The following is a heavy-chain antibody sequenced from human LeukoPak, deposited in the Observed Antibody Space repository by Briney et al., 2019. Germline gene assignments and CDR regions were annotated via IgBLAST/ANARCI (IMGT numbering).Heavy chain of an antibody. D-gene: IGHD2-21*01. CDR3: ARSRVSMHFGDY. Sequence: GESLKISCKGSGYSFTDYWIAWVRQMPGKGLEWMGTIYPGDSDTKYSPSFRGQVTISADKSTTAYLQWNSLKASDTAMYYCARSRVSMHFGDYWGQGSLVTVSS. J-gene: IGHJ4*02. V-gene: IGHV5-51*01. CDR2: IYPGDSDT. CDR1: GYSFTDYW.